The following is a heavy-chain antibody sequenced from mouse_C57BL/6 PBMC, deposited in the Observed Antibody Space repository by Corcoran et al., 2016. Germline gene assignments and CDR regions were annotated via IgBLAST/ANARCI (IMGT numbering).Heavy chain of an antibody. CDR3: ARVGVYGYDRRRYYYAMDY. D-gene: IGHD2-2*01. J-gene: IGHJ4*01. Sequence: QVQLQQSGPELVKPGASVKLSCKASGYTFTSYDINWVKQRPGQGLEWIGRFYPRDGSTKYNEKFKGKATLTVDTSSSTAYMELHSLTSEDSAVYFCARVGVYGYDRRRYYYAMDYWGQGTSVTVSS. V-gene: IGHV1-85*01. CDR2: FYPRDGST. CDR1: GYTFTSYD.